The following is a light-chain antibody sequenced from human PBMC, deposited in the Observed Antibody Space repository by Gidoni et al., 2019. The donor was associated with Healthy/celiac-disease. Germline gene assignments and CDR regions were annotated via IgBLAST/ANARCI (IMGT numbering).Light chain of an antibody. CDR3: QQYNYWPPWT. J-gene: IGKJ1*01. CDR1: QRVSSN. Sequence: TVMTQSPATLSVSPGERATLSCRASQRVSSNLAWYQQKPGQAPRLLIYGASTRATGIPARFSGSGSGTEFTLTISSLQSEDFAVYYCQQYNYWPPWTFGHGTRVEIK. V-gene: IGKV3-15*01. CDR2: GAS.